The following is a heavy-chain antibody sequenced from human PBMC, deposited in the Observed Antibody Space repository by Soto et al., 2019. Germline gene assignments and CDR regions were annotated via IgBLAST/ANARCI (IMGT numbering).Heavy chain of an antibody. D-gene: IGHD6-19*01. CDR2: IYYSGST. Sequence: QLQLQESGPGLVKPSETLSLTCTVSGGSISSSSYYWGWIRQPPGKGLEWIGSIYYSGSTYYNPSLKSRVTISVDTSKNQFSLKLSSVTAADTAVYYCASREYSSGWDEYNWFDPWGQGTLVTVSS. CDR3: ASREYSSGWDEYNWFDP. CDR1: GGSISSSSYY. J-gene: IGHJ5*02. V-gene: IGHV4-39*01.